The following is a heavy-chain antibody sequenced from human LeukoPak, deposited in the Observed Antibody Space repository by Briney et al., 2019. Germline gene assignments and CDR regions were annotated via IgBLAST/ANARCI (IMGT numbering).Heavy chain of an antibody. J-gene: IGHJ3*02. CDR3: ARELTDYYDSSGYYSDFDI. CDR1: GGTFSSYA. CDR2: IIPIFGTA. V-gene: IGHV1-69*05. Sequence: SVKVSCKASGGTFSSYAISWVRQAPGQGLEWMGGIIPIFGTANYAQKFQGRVTITTDESTSTAYMELSSLRSEDTAVYYCARELTDYYDSSGYYSDFDIWGQGTMVTVSS. D-gene: IGHD3-22*01.